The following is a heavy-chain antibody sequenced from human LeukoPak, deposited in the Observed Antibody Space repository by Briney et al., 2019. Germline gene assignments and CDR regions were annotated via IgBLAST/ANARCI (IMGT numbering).Heavy chain of an antibody. D-gene: IGHD3-10*01. J-gene: IGHJ5*02. CDR3: ARDDYGSGSYYYH. Sequence: PGGSLRLSCAASGFTFSLYSMNWVRQAPGKGLEWVSFISSSSGYIYYAESVKGRFTTSRDNAKNSLYLQMNSLRAEDTAVYYCARDDYGSGSYYYHWGQGTLITVSS. CDR1: GFTFSLYS. CDR2: ISSSSGYI. V-gene: IGHV3-21*01.